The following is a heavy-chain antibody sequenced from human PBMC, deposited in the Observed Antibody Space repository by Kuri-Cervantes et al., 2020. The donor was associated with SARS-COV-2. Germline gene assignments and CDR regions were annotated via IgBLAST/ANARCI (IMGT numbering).Heavy chain of an antibody. CDR1: GYIFTDYY. V-gene: IGHV1/OR15-1*02. CDR2: INPNSGGT. D-gene: IGHD1-7*01. Sequence: ASVKVSCKASGYIFTDYYMHWVRQAPGQELGWMGRINPNSGGTNYAQKFQGRVTMTRDTSISTAYTELSSLRSEDTATYYCARDNWNYPSHDAFDIWGQGTMVTVSS. J-gene: IGHJ3*02. CDR3: ARDNWNYPSHDAFDI.